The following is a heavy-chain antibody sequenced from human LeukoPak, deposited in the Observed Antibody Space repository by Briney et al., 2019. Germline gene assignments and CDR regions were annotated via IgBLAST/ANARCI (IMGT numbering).Heavy chain of an antibody. J-gene: IGHJ4*02. D-gene: IGHD1-26*01. Sequence: SVKGRFTISRDNAKNTLYLQMNSLRAEDTAVYYCARDRGSYRFDYWGQGTLVTVSS. V-gene: IGHV3-74*01. CDR3: ARDRGSYRFDY.